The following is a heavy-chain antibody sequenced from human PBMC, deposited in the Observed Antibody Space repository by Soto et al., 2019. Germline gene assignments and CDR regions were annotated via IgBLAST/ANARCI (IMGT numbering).Heavy chain of an antibody. CDR2: ISSYNGDT. CDR3: ARGYCSSTSCYRDYYYGMDV. Sequence: GASVKVSCKASGYTFTRSGISWVRQAPGQGPEWMGWISSYNGDTNYAQTFQGRVTMTTDTSTSTAYMELSRLRSDDTAVYYFARGYCSSTSCYRDYYYGMDVWGQGTTVTVSS. CDR1: GYTFTRSG. J-gene: IGHJ6*02. V-gene: IGHV1-18*01. D-gene: IGHD2-2*01.